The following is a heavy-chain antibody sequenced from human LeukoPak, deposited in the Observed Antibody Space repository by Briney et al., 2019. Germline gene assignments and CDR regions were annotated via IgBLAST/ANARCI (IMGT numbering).Heavy chain of an antibody. CDR2: IYYSGST. J-gene: IGHJ4*02. Sequence: WVRQPPGKGLEWIGSIYYSGSTYYNPSLKSRVTISVDTSKNQFSLKLSSVTAADTAVYYCARNDGYIYWGQGTLVTVSS. CDR3: ARNDGYIY. D-gene: IGHD5-24*01. V-gene: IGHV4-39*01.